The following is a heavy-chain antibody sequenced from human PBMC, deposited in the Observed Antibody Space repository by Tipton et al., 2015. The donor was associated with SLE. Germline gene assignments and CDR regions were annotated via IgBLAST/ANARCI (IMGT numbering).Heavy chain of an antibody. V-gene: IGHV4-39*01. J-gene: IGHJ4*02. CDR3: ARAPSISTFDY. CDR2: IYHSGDT. Sequence: TLSLTCSVSDGSVSSSAYYRGWIRQPPGKGLEWIGTIYHSGDTYYNPSLKSRVTISVDMSKNQFSLKLSSVTAADTAVYYCARAPSISTFDYWGQGTLVTISS. CDR1: DGSVSSSAYY.